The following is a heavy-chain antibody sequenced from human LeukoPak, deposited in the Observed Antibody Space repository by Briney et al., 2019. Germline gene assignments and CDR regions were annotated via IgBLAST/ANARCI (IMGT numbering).Heavy chain of an antibody. CDR3: ARDIYDSSGYYYYYYGMDV. V-gene: IGHV1-69*01. CDR2: IIPIFGTA. D-gene: IGHD3-22*01. J-gene: IGHJ6*02. Sequence: GSSVKVSCKASGGTFSSYAISWVRQAPGQGLEWMGGIIPIFGTANYAQKFQGRVTITADESTSTAYMELSSLRSEDTAVYYCARDIYDSSGYYYYYYGMDVWGQGTTVTVSS. CDR1: GGTFSSYA.